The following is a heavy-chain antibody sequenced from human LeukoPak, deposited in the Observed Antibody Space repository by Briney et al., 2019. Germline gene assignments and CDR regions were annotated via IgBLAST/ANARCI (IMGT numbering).Heavy chain of an antibody. CDR3: ARAVGNGPLGHFVY. D-gene: IGHD2-8*01. J-gene: IGHJ4*01. Sequence: PGGSLRLSCAGSGGTFSYYYMSWIRQVPGKGLEGISYSSNSATTIFYADSVKGRFTISRYNAKNSLSLQMNSLRVEDTAIYYCARAVGNGPLGHFVYWGHRTLVTVSS. CDR1: GGTFSYYY. CDR2: SSNSATTI. V-gene: IGHV3-11*01.